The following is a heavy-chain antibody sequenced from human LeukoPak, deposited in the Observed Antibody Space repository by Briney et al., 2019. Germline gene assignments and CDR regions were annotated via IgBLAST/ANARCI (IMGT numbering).Heavy chain of an antibody. CDR1: GFTFSSYA. CDR3: ATSIAAAGPAFDY. CDR2: IYSGGST. V-gene: IGHV3-53*01. D-gene: IGHD6-13*01. J-gene: IGHJ4*02. Sequence: PGGSLRLSCAASGFTFSSYAMHWVRQAPGRGLEWVSLIYSGGSTYFADSVKGRFTISRDNSKNTLYLQMNSLRAEDTAVYYCATSIAAAGPAFDYWGQGTLVTVSS.